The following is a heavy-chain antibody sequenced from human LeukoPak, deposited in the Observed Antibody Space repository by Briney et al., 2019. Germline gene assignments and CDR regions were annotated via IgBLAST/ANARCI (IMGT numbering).Heavy chain of an antibody. CDR1: GYTFNSYY. J-gene: IGHJ3*02. V-gene: IGHV1-46*02. D-gene: IGHD1-26*01. CDR3: ARDPRSRELNPGDAFYI. CDR2: INPSSGST. Sequence: ASVKVSCKASGYTFNSYYMYWVRQAPGQGLEWMGIINPSSGSTSYAQNFQGRVTMTRDTSTSTVYMELSSLRSEDTAVYYCARDPRSRELNPGDAFYIWGQGTMVTVSS.